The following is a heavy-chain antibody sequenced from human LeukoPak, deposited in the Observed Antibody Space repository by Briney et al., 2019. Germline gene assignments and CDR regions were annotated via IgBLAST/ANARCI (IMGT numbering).Heavy chain of an antibody. CDR1: GGSISSYY. J-gene: IGHJ3*02. D-gene: IGHD4-23*01. V-gene: IGHV4-59*01. Sequence: PSETLSLTCTVSGGSISSYYWSWIRQPPGKGLEWIGYFYYSGSTNYNPSLKSRVTISVDTSKNQFSLKLSSVTAADTAVYYCATYGGSTPLLGSVAFDTWVKGQWSPSLQ. CDR3: ATYGGSTPLLGSVAFDT. CDR2: FYYSGST.